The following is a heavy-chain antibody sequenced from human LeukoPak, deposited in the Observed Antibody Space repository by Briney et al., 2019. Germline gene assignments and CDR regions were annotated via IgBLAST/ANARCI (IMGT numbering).Heavy chain of an antibody. D-gene: IGHD1-14*01. CDR1: GGSINSHY. Sequence: SETLSLTCTVSGGSINSHYWSWIRQPPGKGLEWIGSIYHSGNTYYNPSLKSRVTTSVDTSKNEFSLKVSSVTAADTAVYYCARDRASGRAFDIWGQGTMVTVSS. J-gene: IGHJ3*02. V-gene: IGHV4-38-2*02. CDR2: IYHSGNT. CDR3: ARDRASGRAFDI.